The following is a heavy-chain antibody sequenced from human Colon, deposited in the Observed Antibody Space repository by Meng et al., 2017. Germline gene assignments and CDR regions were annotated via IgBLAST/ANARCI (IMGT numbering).Heavy chain of an antibody. Sequence: QVQLQESVPGLVKPSETLSLTCSVSGGSISSYYWSWIRQPPGKGLEWIGYIYYSGSTKYNPSVKSRVTISVDTSKNQFSLKLSSVTAADTAVYYCVRHYYDTSSWFDPWGQGTLVTVSS. CDR2: IYYSGST. CDR3: VRHYYDTSSWFDP. V-gene: IGHV4-59*08. J-gene: IGHJ5*02. D-gene: IGHD3-22*01. CDR1: GGSISSYY.